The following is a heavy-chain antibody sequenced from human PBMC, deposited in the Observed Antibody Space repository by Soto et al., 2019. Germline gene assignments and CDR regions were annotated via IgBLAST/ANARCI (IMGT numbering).Heavy chain of an antibody. CDR1: GGSISSSSYY. J-gene: IGHJ4*02. CDR3: ARPAVHSSGFTDY. Sequence: QLQLQESGPGLVKPSETLSLTCTVSGGSISSSSYYWGWIRQPPGKGLEWIGSIYYSGSTYYNPSLKSRLTISVDTAKNQFSLKLSSVTAADTAVYYCARPAVHSSGFTDYWGQGTLVTVSS. D-gene: IGHD6-19*01. V-gene: IGHV4-39*01. CDR2: IYYSGST.